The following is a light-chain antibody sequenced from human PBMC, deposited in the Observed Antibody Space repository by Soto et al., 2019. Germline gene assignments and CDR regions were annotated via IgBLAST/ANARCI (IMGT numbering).Light chain of an antibody. CDR1: SSNIGAGYD. CDR2: GNT. J-gene: IGLJ1*01. Sequence: QSVLTQPPSVSGAPGQRVTISCTGSSSNIGAGYDVHWYQQLPGTAPKLLIFGNTNRPSGVPDRFSGYKSGASASLAITGLQAEDEADFYCQSFDSSLTAWVFGTGTKLTVL. V-gene: IGLV1-40*01. CDR3: QSFDSSLTAWV.